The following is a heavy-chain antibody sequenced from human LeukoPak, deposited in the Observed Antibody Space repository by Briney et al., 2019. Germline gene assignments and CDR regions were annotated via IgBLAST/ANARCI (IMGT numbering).Heavy chain of an antibody. CDR3: AKDIYCSGGSCLGGFDY. CDR1: GFTFSSYG. D-gene: IGHD2-15*01. V-gene: IGHV3-30*18. CDR2: ISDDGSNK. J-gene: IGHJ4*02. Sequence: PGGSLRLSCAASGFTFSSYGMHWVRQAPGKGLEWVAVISDDGSNKYYADSVKGRFTISRDNSKNTLYLQMNSLRAEDTALYYCAKDIYCSGGSCLGGFDYWGQGTLVTVSS.